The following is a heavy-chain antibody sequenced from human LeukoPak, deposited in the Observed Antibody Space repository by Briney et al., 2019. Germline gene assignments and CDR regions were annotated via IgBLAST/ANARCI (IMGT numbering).Heavy chain of an antibody. J-gene: IGHJ4*02. CDR2: IIPIFGTA. Sequence: SVKVSCKASGGTFISYAISWVRQAPGQGLEWMGGIIPIFGTANYAQKFQGRVTITTDESTSTAYMELSSLRSEDTAVYYCARGGRNSYGHLHFDYWGQGTLVTVSS. CDR3: ARGGRNSYGHLHFDY. V-gene: IGHV1-69*05. CDR1: GGTFISYA. D-gene: IGHD5-18*01.